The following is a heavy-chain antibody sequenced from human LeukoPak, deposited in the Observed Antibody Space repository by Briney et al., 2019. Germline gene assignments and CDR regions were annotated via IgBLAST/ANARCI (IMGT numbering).Heavy chain of an antibody. J-gene: IGHJ4*02. CDR2: IYYSGST. Sequence: SSETLSLTCTVSGGSISSYYWSWIRQPPGKGLEWIGYIYYSGSTNHNPSLKSRVTISVDTSKNQFSLKLSSVTAADTAVYYCARDGPYGYNYWGQGTLVTVSS. D-gene: IGHD5-18*01. CDR3: ARDGPYGYNY. CDR1: GGSISSYY. V-gene: IGHV4-59*01.